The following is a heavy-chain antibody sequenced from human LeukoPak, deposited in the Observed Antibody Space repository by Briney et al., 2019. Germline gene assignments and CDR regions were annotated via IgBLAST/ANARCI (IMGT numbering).Heavy chain of an antibody. CDR1: GGTFSSYA. CDR2: TIPIFGTA. J-gene: IGHJ4*02. V-gene: IGHV1-69*13. D-gene: IGHD5-24*01. Sequence: ASVKVSCKASGGTFSSYAISWVRQAPGQGLEWMGGTIPIFGTANYAQKFQGRVTITADESTSTAYMELSSLRSEDTAVYYCARVKEMATIMGPTYYFDYWGQGTLVTVSS. CDR3: ARVKEMATIMGPTYYFDY.